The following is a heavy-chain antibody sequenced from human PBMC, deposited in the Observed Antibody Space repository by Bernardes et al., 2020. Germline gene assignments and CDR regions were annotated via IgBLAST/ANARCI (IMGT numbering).Heavy chain of an antibody. Sequence: SETLSLTCTVSGDSISTTNYYWGWIRQPPGQGLEWIATVYHNGITYYNPSLKSRLTVSVDTSKNQFSLKLTSVTASDTAVYHCARSYSVSAIPNWFDPWGQGTLVTVSS. CDR3: ARSYSVSAIPNWFDP. D-gene: IGHD1-26*01. CDR2: VYHNGIT. J-gene: IGHJ5*02. V-gene: IGHV4-39*01. CDR1: GDSISTTNYY.